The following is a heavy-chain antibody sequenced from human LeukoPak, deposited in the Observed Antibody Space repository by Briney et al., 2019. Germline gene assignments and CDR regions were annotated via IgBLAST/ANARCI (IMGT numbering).Heavy chain of an antibody. CDR3: VRGLWPARKNYYLDY. V-gene: IGHV3-48*03. J-gene: IGHJ4*02. CDR1: GFIFSNYE. CDR2: ISSTGNTI. D-gene: IGHD2/OR15-2a*01. Sequence: GGSLRLSCAVSGFIFSNYEMNWVRQAPGKGLEWVSYISSTGNTIYYAESVKGRFTISRDDAKDSLYLQMNSLRAEDTAVYYCVRGLWPARKNYYLDYWGQGARSPSPQ.